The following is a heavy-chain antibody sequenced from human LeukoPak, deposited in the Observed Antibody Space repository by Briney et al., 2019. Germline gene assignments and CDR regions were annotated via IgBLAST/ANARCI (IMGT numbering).Heavy chain of an antibody. D-gene: IGHD1-26*01. J-gene: IGHJ4*02. Sequence: GRSLRLSCAASGFTFSSYAMHWVRQAPGKGLAWLSRINTDGSTTTYADSVKGRFTISRDNAKNTLYLQVNSLRAEDTAVYYCARGGIGSPTVDYWGQGTLVTLSS. CDR3: ARGGIGSPTVDY. CDR2: INTDGSTT. V-gene: IGHV3-74*01. CDR1: GFTFSSYA.